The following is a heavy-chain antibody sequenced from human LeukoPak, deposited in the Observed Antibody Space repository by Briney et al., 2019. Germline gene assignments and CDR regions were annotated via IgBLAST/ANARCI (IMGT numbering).Heavy chain of an antibody. J-gene: IGHJ3*02. Sequence: SGGSLRLSCAASGFTVSSNYMSWVRQAPGKGLEWVSVIYSGGSTYYADSVKGRFTISRDNSKNTLYLQMNSLRAEDTAVYYCARLIAIFGVVTPDAFDIWGQGTMVTVSS. CDR2: IYSGGST. D-gene: IGHD3-3*01. V-gene: IGHV3-53*01. CDR3: ARLIAIFGVVTPDAFDI. CDR1: GFTVSSNY.